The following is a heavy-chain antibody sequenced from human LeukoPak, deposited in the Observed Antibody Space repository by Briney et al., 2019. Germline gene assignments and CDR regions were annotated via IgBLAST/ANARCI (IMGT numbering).Heavy chain of an antibody. J-gene: IGHJ4*02. Sequence: RGSLRLSCAASGFTFDDYAMHWVRQAPGKGLEWVSLISWEGDTTYYADSVRGRFTISRDNSKNSLYLQMNSLRTEDTAFYYCTRDTDYGSATNYFDYWGQGTLVSVSS. CDR3: TRDTDYGSATNYFDY. CDR1: GFTFDDYA. CDR2: ISWEGDTT. V-gene: IGHV3-43*01. D-gene: IGHD3-10*01.